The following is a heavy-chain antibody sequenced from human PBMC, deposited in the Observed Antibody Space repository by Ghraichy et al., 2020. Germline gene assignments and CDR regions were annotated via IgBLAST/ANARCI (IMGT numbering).Heavy chain of an antibody. CDR1: GFTFSSYA. Sequence: GSLRLSCAASGFTFSSYAMSWVRQAPGKGLEWVSAISGSGGSTYYADSVKGRFTISRDNSKNTLYLQMNSLRAEDTAVYYCAKPRTAAGSFDYWGQGTLVTVSS. V-gene: IGHV3-23*01. D-gene: IGHD6-13*01. CDR2: ISGSGGST. CDR3: AKPRTAAGSFDY. J-gene: IGHJ4*02.